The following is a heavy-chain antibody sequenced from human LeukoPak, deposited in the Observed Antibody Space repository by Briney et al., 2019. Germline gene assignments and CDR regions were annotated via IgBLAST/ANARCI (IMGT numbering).Heavy chain of an antibody. V-gene: IGHV3-7*01. CDR2: IKQDGVEK. Sequence: GGSLRLSCAASGFTFSNYRMAWVRKSPGKGLEWVANIKQDGVEKNYVDSVRGRFTISRDNAKSSLFLQMSSLRVDDTAVYYCARDQDGALDYWGQGSLVTVSS. D-gene: IGHD4-17*01. CDR1: GFTFSNYR. J-gene: IGHJ4*02. CDR3: ARDQDGALDY.